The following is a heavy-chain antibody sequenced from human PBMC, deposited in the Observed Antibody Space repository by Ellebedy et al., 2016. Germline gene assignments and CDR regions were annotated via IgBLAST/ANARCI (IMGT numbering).Heavy chain of an antibody. J-gene: IGHJ4*02. CDR1: GGSISSGSYY. Sequence: SETLSLTXTVSGGSISSGSYYWSWIRQPAGKGLEWIGRIYTSGSTNYNPSLKSRVTMSVDTSKNQFSLKLSSVTAADTAVYYCARDFTDWGQGTLVTVSS. CDR3: ARDFTD. D-gene: IGHD3-16*01. CDR2: IYTSGST. V-gene: IGHV4-61*02.